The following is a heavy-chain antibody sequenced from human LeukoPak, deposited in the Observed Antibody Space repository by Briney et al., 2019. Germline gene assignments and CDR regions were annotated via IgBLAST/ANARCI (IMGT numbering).Heavy chain of an antibody. V-gene: IGHV1-69*13. CDR1: GGTFSSYA. CDR2: IIPIFGTA. D-gene: IGHD4-11*01. J-gene: IGHJ4*02. CDR3: ARIVRDYSGYYFDY. Sequence: SVKVSCKASGGTFSSYAISWVRQAPGQGLEWMGGIIPIFGTANYAQKFQGRVTITADESTSTAYMELSSLRSEDTTVYYCARIVRDYSGYYFDYWGQGTLVTVSS.